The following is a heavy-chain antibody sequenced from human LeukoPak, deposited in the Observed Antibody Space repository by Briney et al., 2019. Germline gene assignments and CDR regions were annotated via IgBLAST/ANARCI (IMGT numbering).Heavy chain of an antibody. CDR3: ARTDSSGYLPIFPGNYYYMDV. CDR2: IYYSGST. D-gene: IGHD3-22*01. CDR1: GGSFSGYY. J-gene: IGHJ6*03. Sequence: SETLSLTCAVYGGSFSGYYWSWIRQPPGKGLEWIGSIYYSGSTYYNPSLKSRVTISVDTSKNQFSLKLSSVTAADTAVYYCARTDSSGYLPIFPGNYYYMDVWGKGTTVTVSS. V-gene: IGHV4-34*01.